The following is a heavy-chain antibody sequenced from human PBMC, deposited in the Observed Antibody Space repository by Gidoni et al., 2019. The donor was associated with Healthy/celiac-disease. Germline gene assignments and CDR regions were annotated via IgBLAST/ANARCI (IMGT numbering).Heavy chain of an antibody. D-gene: IGHD6-19*01. V-gene: IGHV4-34*01. Sequence: QVQLQQWGAGLLKPSETLSLTCAVYGGSFSGYYWSWIRQPPGKGLEWIGEINHSGSTNYNPSLKSRVTISVDTSKNQFSLKLSSVTAADTAVYYCARMRYSSGWYXYWGQGTLVTVSS. CDR3: ARMRYSSGWYXY. CDR2: INHSGST. J-gene: IGHJ4*02. CDR1: GGSFSGYY.